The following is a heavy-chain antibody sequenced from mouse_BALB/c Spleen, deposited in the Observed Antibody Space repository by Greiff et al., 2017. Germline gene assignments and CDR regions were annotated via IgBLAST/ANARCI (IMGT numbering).Heavy chain of an antibody. V-gene: IGHV1-80*01. J-gene: IGHJ4*01. CDR3: AWGNYDAMDY. Sequence: VQLQQSGAELVRPGSSVKISCKASGYAFSSYWMNWVKQRPGQGLEWIGQIYPGDGDTNYNGKFKGKATLTADKSSSTAYMQLSSLTSEDSAVYFCAWGNYDAMDYWGQGTSVTVSS. CDR2: IYPGDGDT. D-gene: IGHD2-1*01. CDR1: GYAFSSYW.